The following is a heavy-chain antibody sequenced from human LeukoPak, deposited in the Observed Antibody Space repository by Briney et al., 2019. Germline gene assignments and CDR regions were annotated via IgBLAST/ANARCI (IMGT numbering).Heavy chain of an antibody. V-gene: IGHV4-34*01. D-gene: IGHD6-13*01. CDR2: INHSGST. J-gene: IGHJ5*02. CDR1: GGSFSGYY. CDR3: ARGGIAAASDWFDP. Sequence: SETLSLTCAVYGGSFSGYYWSWIRQPPGKGLEWIGEINHSGSTNYNPSLKSRVTISVDTSKNQFSLKLSSVTAADAAVYYCARGGIAAASDWFDPWGQGTLVTVSS.